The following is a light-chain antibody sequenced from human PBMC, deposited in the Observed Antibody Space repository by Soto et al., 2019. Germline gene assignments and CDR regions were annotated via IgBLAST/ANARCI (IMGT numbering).Light chain of an antibody. CDR1: RSNIGSDT. CDR3: HSYDNNFSGSAV. V-gene: IGLV1-44*01. CDR2: RSN. J-gene: IGLJ2*01. Sequence: QSVLTQPPSASGTPGQRVTISCSGSRSNIGSDTVNWYQQLPGTAPKLLIHRSNQRPSGVPGRFSGSKSGTSASLAITGLQAEDEAIYYCHSYDNNFSGSAVFGGGTKVTVL.